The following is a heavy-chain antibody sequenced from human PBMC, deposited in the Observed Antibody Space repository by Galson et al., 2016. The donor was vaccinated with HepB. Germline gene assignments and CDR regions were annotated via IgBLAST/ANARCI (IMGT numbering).Heavy chain of an antibody. D-gene: IGHD3-10*01. CDR1: AYSISTSNW. Sequence: SETLSLTCTVSAYSISTSNWWGWIRQPPGKGLESIGYIYYTGTAYYNPSLTSRVTMSVDPSKNQFSLKLTSVADVDTAIYYCARIGGNAFDIWGQGTMVAVSS. V-gene: IGHV4-28*01. CDR2: IYYTGTA. J-gene: IGHJ3*02. CDR3: ARIGGNAFDI.